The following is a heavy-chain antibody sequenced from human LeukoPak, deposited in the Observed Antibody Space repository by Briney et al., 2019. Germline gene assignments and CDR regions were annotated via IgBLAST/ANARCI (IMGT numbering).Heavy chain of an antibody. D-gene: IGHD2-15*01. CDR3: GRDIRSDGSPADY. CDR1: GYPFVDFG. CDR2: ISAFSGDT. J-gene: IGHJ4*02. Sequence: ASVKVSCKTSGYPFVDFGITWVRQAPGQGLEWMGWISAFSGDTNYAQKHQGRVTMTRDTSTSTVYMELRRLRSDDTAVYYCGRDIRSDGSPADYWGQGTLVTVSS. V-gene: IGHV1-18*01.